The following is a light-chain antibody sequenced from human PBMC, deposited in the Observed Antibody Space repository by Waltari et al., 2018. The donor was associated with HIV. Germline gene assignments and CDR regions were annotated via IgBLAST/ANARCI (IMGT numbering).Light chain of an antibody. CDR3: QQYNNWPLT. V-gene: IGKV3-15*01. CDR1: QSVSSN. J-gene: IGKJ4*01. CDR2: GAS. Sequence: EIVMTQSLATLSVSPGERATLSCRASQSVSSNLVWYQQKPGQAPRLLIYGASTRATGIPARFSGSGSGTEFTLTISSLQSEDFAVYYCQQYNNWPLTFGGGTKVEIK.